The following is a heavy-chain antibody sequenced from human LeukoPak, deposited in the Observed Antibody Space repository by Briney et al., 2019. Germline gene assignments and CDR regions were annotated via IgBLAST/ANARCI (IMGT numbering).Heavy chain of an antibody. CDR1: GFTCSSYW. D-gene: IGHD3-10*01. CDR3: ARVKYYYGSGSDYFDY. Sequence: GGSLRLSCAASGFTCSSYWMSWVRQAPGKGLEWVANIKQDGSEKYYVDSVKGRFTISRDNAKNSLYLQMNSLRAEDTAVYYCARVKYYYGSGSDYFDYWGQGTLVTVSS. V-gene: IGHV3-7*03. J-gene: IGHJ4*02. CDR2: IKQDGSEK.